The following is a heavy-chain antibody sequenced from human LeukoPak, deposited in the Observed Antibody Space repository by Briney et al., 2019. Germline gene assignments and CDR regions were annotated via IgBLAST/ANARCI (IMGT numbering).Heavy chain of an antibody. CDR1: GFTFSSYA. J-gene: IGHJ4*02. CDR2: ISGSGSNT. V-gene: IGHV3-23*01. D-gene: IGHD3-16*01. Sequence: GGSLRFSCAASGFTFSSYAMTWVRQAPGKGLDWVSLISGSGSNTYYTDSVQGRFTISRDNSRNTLYLQMSSLRAEDTAIYYCAKERGISYTYEFDYWGQGALVTVSS. CDR3: AKERGISYTYEFDY.